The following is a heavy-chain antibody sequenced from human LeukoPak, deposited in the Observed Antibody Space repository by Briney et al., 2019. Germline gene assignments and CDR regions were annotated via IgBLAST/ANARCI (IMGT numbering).Heavy chain of an antibody. CDR2: ISYDGSNK. V-gene: IGHV3-30-3*01. J-gene: IGHJ4*02. CDR1: GFTFSSYA. Sequence: GGSLGLSCAASGFTFSSYAMHWVRQAPGKGLEWVAVISYDGSNKYYADSVKGRFTISRDNSKNTLYLQMNSPRAEDTAVYYCARELVGAKSIDYWGQGTLVTVSS. CDR3: ARELVGAKSIDY. D-gene: IGHD1-26*01.